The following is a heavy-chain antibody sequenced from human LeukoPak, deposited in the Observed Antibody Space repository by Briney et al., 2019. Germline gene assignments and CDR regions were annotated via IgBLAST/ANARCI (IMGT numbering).Heavy chain of an antibody. J-gene: IGHJ6*02. Sequence: GRSLRLSCVASGFSFSSYAMHWVRQAPGKGLEWVAAIWFDGSKTYYEDSVKGRFTISRDTSANTLFLQMNSLRAEDTAVYYCASMVFSLQGSLYCGGDCYYYGMDVWGQGTTVTVSS. D-gene: IGHD2-21*01. V-gene: IGHV3-33*02. CDR2: IWFDGSKT. CDR1: GFSFSSYA. CDR3: ASMVFSLQGSLYCGGDCYYYGMDV.